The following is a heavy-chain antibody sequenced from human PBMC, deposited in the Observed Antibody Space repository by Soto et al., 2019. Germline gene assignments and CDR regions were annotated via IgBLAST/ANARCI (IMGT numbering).Heavy chain of an antibody. Sequence: QVQLQESGPGLVKPSGTLSLTCAVSSGSIRSSNWWSWVRQTPGKGLGWIGEIYHSGITNYNPSLKSRDTISVDKSKKPFYLKLSTVTAADTAVYYCASPPAGYCSGGSCRGAFDIWGQGTMVTVSS. J-gene: IGHJ3*02. CDR2: IYHSGIT. V-gene: IGHV4-4*02. D-gene: IGHD2-15*01. CDR3: ASPPAGYCSGGSCRGAFDI. CDR1: SGSIRSSNW.